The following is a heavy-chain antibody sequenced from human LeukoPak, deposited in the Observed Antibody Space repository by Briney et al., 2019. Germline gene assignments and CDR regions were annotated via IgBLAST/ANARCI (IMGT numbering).Heavy chain of an antibody. J-gene: IGHJ6*02. CDR1: GGSISSSRYY. CDR3: ARNYGSGRSYYYGMDV. V-gene: IGHV4-39*01. D-gene: IGHD3-10*01. CDR2: IYYSGST. Sequence: PSETLSLTCTVSGGSISSSRYYWGWIRQPPGKGLEWIGSIYYSGSTYYNPSLKSRVTISVDTSKNQFSLKLSSVTAADTAVYYCARNYGSGRSYYYGMDVWGQGTTVTVSS.